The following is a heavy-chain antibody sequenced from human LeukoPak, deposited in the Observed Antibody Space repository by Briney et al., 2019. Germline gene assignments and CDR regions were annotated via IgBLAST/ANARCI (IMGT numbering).Heavy chain of an antibody. V-gene: IGHV1-2*02. CDR2: INPNSGGT. Sequence: ASVKVSCKVSGYTLTELSMHWVRQAPGKGLEWMGWINPNSGGTNYAQKFQGRVTMTRDTSISTAYMELSRLRSDDTAVYYCARHNYMGLVWGQGTLVTVSS. CDR1: GYTLTELS. CDR3: ARHNYMGLV. D-gene: IGHD4-11*01. J-gene: IGHJ4*02.